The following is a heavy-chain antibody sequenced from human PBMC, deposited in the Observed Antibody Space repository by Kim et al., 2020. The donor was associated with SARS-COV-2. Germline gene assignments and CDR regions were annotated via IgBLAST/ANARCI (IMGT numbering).Heavy chain of an antibody. CDR3: ARGARHLGESSGWF. D-gene: IGHD3-10*01. V-gene: IGHV4-34*01. CDR1: GGSFSDNY. J-gene: IGHJ5*01. Sequence: SETLSLTCAVFGGSFSDNYWNWVRQAPGRGLEWVGEINHSGETSYTLALRSRLTISVDTSKNQFSLRLSSVTAADTAVYFCARGARHLGESSGWF. CDR2: INHSGET.